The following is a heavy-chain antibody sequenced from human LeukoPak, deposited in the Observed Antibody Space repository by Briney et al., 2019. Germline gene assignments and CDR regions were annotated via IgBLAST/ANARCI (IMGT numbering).Heavy chain of an antibody. CDR2: FDPEDGET. Sequence: GASVKVSCKVSGYTLTELSMHWVRQAPGKGLEWMGGFDPEDGETIYAQKFQGRVTITTDESTSTAYMELSSLRSEDTAVYYCARDRRGQRVGATYSGRNYYYYMDVWGKGTTVTVSS. V-gene: IGHV1-24*01. CDR3: ARDRRGQRVGATYSGRNYYYYMDV. D-gene: IGHD1-26*01. CDR1: GYTLTELS. J-gene: IGHJ6*03.